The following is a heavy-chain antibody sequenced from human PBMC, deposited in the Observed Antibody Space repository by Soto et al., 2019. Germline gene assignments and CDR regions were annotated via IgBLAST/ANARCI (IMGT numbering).Heavy chain of an antibody. CDR3: ARRDRVTTPYYYGMDV. CDR2: IYPGDSDT. D-gene: IGHD4-4*01. Sequence: GESLKISCKGSGYSFTSYWIGWVRQMPGKGLEWMGNIYPGDSDTRYSPSFQGQVTISADKSISTAYLQRSSLKASDTAMYYCARRDRVTTPYYYGMDVWGQGTTVTVSS. J-gene: IGHJ6*02. V-gene: IGHV5-51*01. CDR1: GYSFTSYW.